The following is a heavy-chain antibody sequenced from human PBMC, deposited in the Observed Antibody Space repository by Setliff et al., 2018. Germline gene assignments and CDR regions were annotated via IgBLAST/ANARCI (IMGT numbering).Heavy chain of an antibody. Sequence: GASVKVSCKASGFTFKTYSFSWIRQAPGQGLEWVGWISGYNSNTIYAQNFQRRVTMTTDASTNTAYMELRSLGSDDTAVYYCATFRGYTYGYDYWGQGTLVTVSS. D-gene: IGHD5-18*01. CDR2: ISGYNSNT. CDR3: ATFRGYTYGYDY. V-gene: IGHV1-18*01. CDR1: GFTFKTYS. J-gene: IGHJ4*02.